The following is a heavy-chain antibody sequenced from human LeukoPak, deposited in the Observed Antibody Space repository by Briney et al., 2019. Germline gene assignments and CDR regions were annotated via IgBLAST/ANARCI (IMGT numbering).Heavy chain of an antibody. V-gene: IGHV4-59*08. CDR2: TYYSGST. Sequence: PSETLSLTCTVSGGSISSYYWSWIRQPPGKGLEWIGYTYYSGSTYYNPSLKSRVTISVDTSKNQFSLKLSSVTAADTAVYYCARALGPRSSWYIDYWGQGTLVTVSS. D-gene: IGHD6-13*01. J-gene: IGHJ4*02. CDR3: ARALGPRSSWYIDY. CDR1: GGSISSYY.